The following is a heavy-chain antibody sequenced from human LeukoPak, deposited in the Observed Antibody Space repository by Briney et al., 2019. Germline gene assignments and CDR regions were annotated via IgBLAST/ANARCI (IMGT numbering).Heavy chain of an antibody. D-gene: IGHD6-13*01. J-gene: IGHJ4*02. V-gene: IGHV3-30*04. CDR2: ISYEESNK. CDR1: AFTFSSYN. Sequence: GGSLRLSCAASAFTFSSYNMHWVRQAPGKGLEWVAVISYEESNKYYADSVKGRFTISRDNSKSTLYLQMNSLRAEDTAVYYCARGTYSSRQGTFDYWGQGTLVTVSS. CDR3: ARGTYSSRQGTFDY.